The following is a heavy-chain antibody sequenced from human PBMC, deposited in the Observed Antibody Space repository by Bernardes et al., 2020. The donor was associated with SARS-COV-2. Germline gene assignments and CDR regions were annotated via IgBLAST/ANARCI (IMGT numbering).Heavy chain of an antibody. CDR3: AGSAAAGQNWFDP. CDR2: INHSGST. V-gene: IGHV4-34*01. Sequence: SETLSLTCAVYGGSFSGYYWSWIRQPPGKGLEWIGEINHSGSTNYNPSLKSRVTISVDTSKNQFSLKLSSVTAADTAVYYCAGSAAAGQNWFDPWGQGTLVTVSS. J-gene: IGHJ5*02. CDR1: GGSFSGYY. D-gene: IGHD6-13*01.